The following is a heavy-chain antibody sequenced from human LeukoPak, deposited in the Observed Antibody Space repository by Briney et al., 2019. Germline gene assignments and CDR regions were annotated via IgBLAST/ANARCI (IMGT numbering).Heavy chain of an antibody. D-gene: IGHD5-12*01. Sequence: GASVKVSCKASGYTFTSYSINWVRQAPGQGLEWMGWISAYNGNSHYTQKFQGRVTMTTDTSTSTAYMELRSLRSDDTAVYYCAREGGYSGYDRLDYWGQGTLVTVSS. J-gene: IGHJ4*02. CDR2: ISAYNGNS. CDR1: GYTFTSYS. V-gene: IGHV1-18*01. CDR3: AREGGYSGYDRLDY.